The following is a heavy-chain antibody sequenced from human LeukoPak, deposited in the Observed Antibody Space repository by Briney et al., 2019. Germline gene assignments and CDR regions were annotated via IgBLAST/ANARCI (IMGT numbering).Heavy chain of an antibody. J-gene: IGHJ4*02. CDR1: GYTFTGYY. CDR3: ARGQDSSSFGPFDY. V-gene: IGHV1-2*02. CDR2: INPNSGGT. Sequence: ASVKVSCKASGYTFTGYYMHWVRQAPGQGLEWMGWINPNSGGTNYAQKFQGRVTITTDESTSTAYMELSSLRSEDTAVYYCARGQDSSSFGPFDYWGQGTLVTVSS. D-gene: IGHD6-6*01.